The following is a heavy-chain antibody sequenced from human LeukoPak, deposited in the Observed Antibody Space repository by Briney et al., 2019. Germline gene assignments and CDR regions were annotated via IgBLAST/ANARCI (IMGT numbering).Heavy chain of an antibody. Sequence: PGGSLRLSCAASGSTASSNYMGGVRQALGKGLEYVSVIYSGGNTYYAGSVKGRFTISRDNSKNTVYLQMNSLRAEDTAVFYCARLVATTGRLYFDYWGQGTLVTVSS. J-gene: IGHJ4*02. CDR3: ARLVATTGRLYFDY. V-gene: IGHV3-53*01. CDR1: GSTASSNY. CDR2: IYSGGNT. D-gene: IGHD1-1*01.